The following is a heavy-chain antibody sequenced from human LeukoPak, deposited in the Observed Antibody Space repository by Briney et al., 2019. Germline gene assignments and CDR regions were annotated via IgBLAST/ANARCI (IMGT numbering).Heavy chain of an antibody. CDR3: ARTTRSWYEDNDAFDI. J-gene: IGHJ3*02. V-gene: IGHV1-3*01. CDR2: INAGNGNT. D-gene: IGHD6-13*01. Sequence: ASVKVSCKASAYTFTIYTIHWVCQAPGQRREWMGWINAGNGNTRYSQNFQGRVTITRDTSATTAYMELSSLRSEDTAVYYCARTTRSWYEDNDAFDIWGQGTTVTVSS. CDR1: AYTFTIYT.